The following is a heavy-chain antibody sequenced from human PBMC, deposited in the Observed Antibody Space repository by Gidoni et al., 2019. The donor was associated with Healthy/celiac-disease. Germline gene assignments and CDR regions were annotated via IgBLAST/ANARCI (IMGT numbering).Heavy chain of an antibody. V-gene: IGHV1-69*06. J-gene: IGHJ4*02. CDR2: IIPIFGTA. D-gene: IGHD6-19*01. CDR1: GGTCSSYA. CDR3: ARGLRAVAGTAADY. Sequence: QVQLVQSGDEVKKPGSSVKVSCKASGGTCSSYAISWVRQAPGQGLEWMGGIIPIFGTANYAQKFQGRVTITADKSTSTAYMELSSLRSEDTAVYYCARGLRAVAGTAADYWGQGTLVTVSS.